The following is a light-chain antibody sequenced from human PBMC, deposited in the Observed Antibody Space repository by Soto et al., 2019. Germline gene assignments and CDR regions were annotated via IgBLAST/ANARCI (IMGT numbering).Light chain of an antibody. J-gene: IGKJ2*01. Sequence: EIVLTQFPDTLSLSPGERATLSCRASQSVRNSYLAWYQQRPGQAPRLLIYGADSRATGIPDRFSGSGSYTDFTLTISRLEPEDFAVYYCQQYGSSPRYTFGQGTKLEI. CDR1: QSVRNSY. V-gene: IGKV3-20*01. CDR2: GAD. CDR3: QQYGSSPRYT.